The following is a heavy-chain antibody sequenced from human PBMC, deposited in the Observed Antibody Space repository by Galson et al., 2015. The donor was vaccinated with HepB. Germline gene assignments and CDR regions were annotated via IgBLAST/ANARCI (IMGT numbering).Heavy chain of an antibody. V-gene: IGHV3-30*02. CDR3: AKVARNYQIDY. J-gene: IGHJ4*02. D-gene: IGHD4-11*01. CDR2: IGYDGGNK. Sequence: SLRLSCAASGFTFSNYAMRWVRQAPGKGLEWVSYIGYDGGNKYYADSVKGRFTISRDNSKSTLYLQMTSLRAEDTAVYYCAKVARNYQIDYWAQGTLVTVSS. CDR1: GFTFSNYA.